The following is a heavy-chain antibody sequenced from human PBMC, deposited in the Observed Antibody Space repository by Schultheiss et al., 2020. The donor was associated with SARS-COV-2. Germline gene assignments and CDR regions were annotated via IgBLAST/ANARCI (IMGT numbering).Heavy chain of an antibody. CDR3: AKDRAVAGFELDAFDI. V-gene: IGHV3-30*01. CDR1: GFTFSSYA. D-gene: IGHD6-19*01. Sequence: GGSLRLSCAASGFTFSSYAMHWVRQAPGKGLEWVAVIWYDGSNKYYADSVKGRFTISRDNSNNTLYLQMNSLRAEDTAVYYCAKDRAVAGFELDAFDIWGQGTMVTVSS. CDR2: IWYDGSNK. J-gene: IGHJ3*02.